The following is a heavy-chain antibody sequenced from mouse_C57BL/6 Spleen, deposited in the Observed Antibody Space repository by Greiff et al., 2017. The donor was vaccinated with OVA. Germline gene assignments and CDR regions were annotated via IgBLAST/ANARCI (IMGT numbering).Heavy chain of an antibody. CDR3: ARPDYYGSSFL. J-gene: IGHJ2*01. CDR1: GYTFTSYW. D-gene: IGHD1-1*01. V-gene: IGHV1-55*01. CDR2: IYPGSGST. Sequence: QVQLQQPGAELVKPGASVKMSCKASGYTFTSYWITWVKQRPGQGLEWIGDIYPGSGSTNYNEKFKSKATLSVDTSSSTSYMQLSSLTSEDSAVYYCARPDYYGSSFLWGQGTTLTVSS.